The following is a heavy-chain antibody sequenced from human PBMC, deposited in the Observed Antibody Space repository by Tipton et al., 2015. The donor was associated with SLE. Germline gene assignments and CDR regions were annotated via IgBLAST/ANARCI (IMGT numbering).Heavy chain of an antibody. CDR3: ARVYSVTRTFWSDP. J-gene: IGHJ5*02. V-gene: IGHV1-18*01. Sequence: QSGAEVKKPGASVQVSCEASHHTAISWLRHAPGQGLEWVGWISPSNGDTKYAQKFQDRVTLTIDKSTRTYYMELKGLKSDDSGIYYCARVYSVTRTFWSDPWGQGTLVTVSS. CDR2: ISPSNGDT. CDR1: HHTA. D-gene: IGHD4-17*01.